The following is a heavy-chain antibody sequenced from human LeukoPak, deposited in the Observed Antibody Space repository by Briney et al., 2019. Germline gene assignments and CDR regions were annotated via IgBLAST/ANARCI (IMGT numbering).Heavy chain of an antibody. J-gene: IGHJ4*02. CDR1: GFTFSSYG. CDR3: ARAGRYCSGGSCYNY. D-gene: IGHD2-15*01. V-gene: IGHV3-74*01. Sequence: GGTLRLSCAASGFTFSSYGMTWVRQAPGKGLEWVSRINSDGSSTSYADSVKGRFTISRDNAKNTLYLQMNSLRAEDTAVYYCARAGRYCSGGSCYNYWGQGTLVTVSS. CDR2: INSDGSST.